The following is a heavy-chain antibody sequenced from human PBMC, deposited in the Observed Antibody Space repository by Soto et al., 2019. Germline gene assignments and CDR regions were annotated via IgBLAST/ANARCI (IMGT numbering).Heavy chain of an antibody. CDR2: IYPGDSDT. Sequence: PGESLKISCKGSGYSFTSYWIGWVRQMTGKGLEWMGIIYPGDSDTRYSPSFQGQVTISADKSISTAYLQWSSLKASDTAMYYCARHRGPMITMVRGVIIYNWFDPWGQGTLVTVSS. D-gene: IGHD3-10*01. V-gene: IGHV5-51*01. J-gene: IGHJ5*02. CDR3: ARHRGPMITMVRGVIIYNWFDP. CDR1: GYSFTSYW.